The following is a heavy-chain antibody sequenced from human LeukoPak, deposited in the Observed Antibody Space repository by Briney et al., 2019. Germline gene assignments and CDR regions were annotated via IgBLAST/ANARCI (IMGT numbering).Heavy chain of an antibody. V-gene: IGHV4-4*07. Sequence: SETLSLTCTVTGGSISSYYWSWIRQPAGKGLEWIGRIYTSGSTNYNPSLKSRVTMSVDTSKNQFSLKLSSVTAADTAVYYCARDCRALRLQGDYDILTGYYTSYYYYGLDVWGQGTTVTVSS. J-gene: IGHJ6*02. CDR1: GGSISSYY. D-gene: IGHD3-9*01. CDR3: ARDCRALRLQGDYDILTGYYTSYYYYGLDV. CDR2: IYTSGST.